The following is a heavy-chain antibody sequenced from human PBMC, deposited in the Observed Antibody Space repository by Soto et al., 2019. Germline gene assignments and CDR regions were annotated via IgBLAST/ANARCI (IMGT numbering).Heavy chain of an antibody. J-gene: IGHJ4*02. CDR2: VTHDGSLY. D-gene: IGHD2-8*02. CDR3: VKDRSDTWSFDY. CDR1: GFTCSSCA. Sequence: QVQLVESGGGVVQPGRSLRLSCVASGFTCSSCAMHWVRQVPGKGLEWLAVVTHDGSLYPYADSVKGRFSISRDNSRKTLYLQMNSLRTEDTAVYYCVKDRSDTWSFDYCGQGTLVTVSS. V-gene: IGHV3-30*18.